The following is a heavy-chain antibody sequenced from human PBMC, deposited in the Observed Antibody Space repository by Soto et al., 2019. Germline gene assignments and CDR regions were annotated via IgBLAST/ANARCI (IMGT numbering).Heavy chain of an antibody. V-gene: IGHV1-18*04. D-gene: IGHD3-3*01. Sequence: ASVKVSCKASGYTFTKYDISWVRQAPGQGLEWLGLIMPYSGRPSSAQKFEGRVTMTTDTSTTTAYLELRSLRSDDTAVYYCVRQYYDFWTDYPDFDYWGQGTLVTVSS. CDR2: IMPYSGRP. J-gene: IGHJ4*02. CDR3: VRQYYDFWTDYPDFDY. CDR1: GYTFTKYD.